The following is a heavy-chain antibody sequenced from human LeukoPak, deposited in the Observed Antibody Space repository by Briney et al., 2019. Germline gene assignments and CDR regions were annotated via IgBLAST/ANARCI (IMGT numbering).Heavy chain of an antibody. CDR1: GGSISSYY. V-gene: IGHV4-59*01. CDR2: IYYSGST. J-gene: IGHJ4*02. Sequence: PSEPLSLTCTVSGGSISSYYWSWIRQPPGKGLEWIGYIYYSGSTNYNPSLKSRVTISVDTSKNQFSLKLSSVTAADTAVYYCARAGYSGYDYDYWGQGTLVTVSS. CDR3: ARAGYSGYDYDY. D-gene: IGHD5-12*01.